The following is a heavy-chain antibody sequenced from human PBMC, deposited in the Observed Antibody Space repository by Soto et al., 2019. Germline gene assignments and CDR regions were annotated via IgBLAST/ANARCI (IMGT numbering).Heavy chain of an antibody. V-gene: IGHV4-31*03. J-gene: IGHJ5*02. CDR3: ARGSWLGWFDP. CDR2: IYYSGST. Sequence: QVQLQESGPGLVKPSQTLSLTCTVSGGSISSGGYYWSWIRQHPGKGLEWIGYIYYSGSTYYNPSLKSXXTXSXATSKNQFSLKLSSVTAADTAVYYCARGSWLGWFDPWGQGTLVTVSS. CDR1: GGSISSGGYY. D-gene: IGHD3-10*01.